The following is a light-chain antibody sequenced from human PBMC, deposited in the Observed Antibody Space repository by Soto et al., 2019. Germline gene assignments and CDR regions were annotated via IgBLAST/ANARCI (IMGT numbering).Light chain of an antibody. J-gene: IGLJ2*01. CDR3: SSYTGSGTI. Sequence: QSVLTQPASVSGSPGQSITISCSGTSNDVGGYNYVSWYQQHPGKAPKLMIYDVSNRPSGVSNRFSGSKSGNMASLTISGLQAEDEAYYYCSSYTGSGTIFGGGTKLTVL. CDR1: SNDVGGYNY. CDR2: DVS. V-gene: IGLV2-14*03.